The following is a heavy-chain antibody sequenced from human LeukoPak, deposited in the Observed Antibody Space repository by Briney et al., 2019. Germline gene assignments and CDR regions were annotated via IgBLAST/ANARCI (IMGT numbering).Heavy chain of an antibody. CDR1: GVSISSYY. CDR3: ARLAAISGSDYPDD. D-gene: IGHD1-26*01. CDR2: IFYSGNT. V-gene: IGHV4-59*08. J-gene: IGHJ4*02. Sequence: SETLSLTCTVSGVSISSYYWSWLRQPPGKGLEWIGYIFYSGNTIYNPSLRSRVTISADTSKNHFSLRLGSVTAADTAVYYCARLAAISGSDYPDDWGQGTLVTVSS.